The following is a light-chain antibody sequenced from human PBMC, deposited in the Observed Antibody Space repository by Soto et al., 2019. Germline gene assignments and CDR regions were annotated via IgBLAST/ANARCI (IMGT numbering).Light chain of an antibody. Sequence: QSARTQPASVSGSPGQSVTLSCTGTSSDVGGYNYVSWYQHHPCKAPKLMIYDVTHRPSGISFRFSGSKSGNTASLTISRLHAEHEADYYCSSYTSSNTVLFGAGTKLTVL. CDR2: DVT. CDR1: SSDVGGYNY. J-gene: IGLJ2*01. CDR3: SSYTSSNTVL. V-gene: IGLV2-14*03.